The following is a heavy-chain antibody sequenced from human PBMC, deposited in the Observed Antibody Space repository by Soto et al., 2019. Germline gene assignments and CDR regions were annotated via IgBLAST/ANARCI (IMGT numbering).Heavy chain of an antibody. CDR1: GGSISSGGYY. CDR3: GSVVAVAGTSDPWLDP. J-gene: IGHJ5*02. V-gene: IGHV4-31*03. D-gene: IGHD6-19*01. Sequence: QVQLQESGPGLVKPSQTLSLTCTVSGGSISSGGYYWSWIRQHPGKGLEWIGYIYYSGSTYYNPSLKIRVTISVDTSKNQFSLNLSSVTDADTAVYCCGSVVAVAGTSDPWLDPWVQGTLVTVAS. CDR2: IYYSGST.